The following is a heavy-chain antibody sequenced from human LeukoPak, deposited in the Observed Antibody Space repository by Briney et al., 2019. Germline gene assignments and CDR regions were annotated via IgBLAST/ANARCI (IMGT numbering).Heavy chain of an antibody. D-gene: IGHD3-16*02. CDR1: GYTFTSYY. CDR2: INPSGGST. Sequence: ASVKVSCKASGYTFTSYYMHWVRQAPGQGLEWMGIINPSGGSTSYAQKFQGRVTITRNTSISTAYMELSSLRSEDTAVYYCARGPRIMITFGGVIETNYYMDVWGKGTTVTVSS. CDR3: ARGPRIMITFGGVIETNYYMDV. J-gene: IGHJ6*03. V-gene: IGHV1-46*01.